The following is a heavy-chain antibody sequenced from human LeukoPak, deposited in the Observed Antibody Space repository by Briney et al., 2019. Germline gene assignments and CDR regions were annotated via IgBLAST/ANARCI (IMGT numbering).Heavy chain of an antibody. D-gene: IGHD3-10*01. Sequence: GGSLRLSCAASGFTFSRSNMNWVRQAPGKGLEWVSYIGSSSRSIYYADSVKGRFTISRDDAKNSLYLQMNSLRDEDTAVYYCARDPVRGMDVWGQGTTVTVSS. J-gene: IGHJ6*02. CDR3: ARDPVRGMDV. CDR2: IGSSSRSI. CDR1: GFTFSRSN. V-gene: IGHV3-48*02.